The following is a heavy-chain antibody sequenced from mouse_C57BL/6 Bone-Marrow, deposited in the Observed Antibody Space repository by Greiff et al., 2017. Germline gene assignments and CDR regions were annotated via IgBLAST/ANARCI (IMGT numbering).Heavy chain of an antibody. CDR1: GFTFSDYG. J-gene: IGHJ1*03. CDR2: ISSGCSTI. D-gene: IGHD1-1*01. Sequence: EVKLVESGGGLVKPGGSLKLSCAASGFTFSDYGMHWVRQAPEKGLEWVAYISSGCSTIYYADTVKGRFPISRDNAKNTLFLQMTSLRSEDTAMYYGATHYGSSYGYFDVWGTGTTVTVSS. V-gene: IGHV5-17*01. CDR3: ATHYGSSYGYFDV.